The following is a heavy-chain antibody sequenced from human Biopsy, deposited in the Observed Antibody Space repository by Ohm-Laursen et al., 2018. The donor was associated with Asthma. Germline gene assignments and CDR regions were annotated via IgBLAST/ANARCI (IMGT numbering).Heavy chain of an antibody. CDR3: AEITNDRIAAAGRYYYYGMDV. J-gene: IGHJ6*02. V-gene: IGHV4-34*01. CDR2: INHSGST. D-gene: IGHD6-13*01. CDR1: GGSFSGYY. Sequence: SETLSLTCAVYGGSFSGYYWSWIRQPPGKGLEWIGEINHSGSTNYNPSLKSRVTISVDTSKNQFSLKLSSVTAADTAVYYCAEITNDRIAAAGRYYYYGMDVWGQGTTVTVSS.